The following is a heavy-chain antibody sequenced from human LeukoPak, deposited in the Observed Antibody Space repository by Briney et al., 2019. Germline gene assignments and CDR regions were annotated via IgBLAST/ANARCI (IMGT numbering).Heavy chain of an antibody. V-gene: IGHV4-34*01. Sequence: SETLSLTCAVYGGSFSGYYWSWIRQHPGKGLEWIGEINHSGSTNYNPSLKSRVTISVDTSKNQFSLKLSSVTAADTAVYYCARYCSGGSCYGTNWFDPWGQGTLVTVSS. CDR1: GGSFSGYY. CDR2: INHSGST. CDR3: ARYCSGGSCYGTNWFDP. J-gene: IGHJ5*02. D-gene: IGHD2-15*01.